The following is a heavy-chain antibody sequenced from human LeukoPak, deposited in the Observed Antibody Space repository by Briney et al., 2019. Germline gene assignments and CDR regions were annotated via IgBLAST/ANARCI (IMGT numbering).Heavy chain of an antibody. CDR3: ARQGYCDTTACYTAAFDI. Sequence: ASVKVSCKASGYTFTGYYIHWVRQAPGQGFEWMGWVNPGNGGTNYAQKFQGRVTMTRDTSINTAYMELSRLRSDDPAVYYCARQGYCDTTACYTAAFDIWGQGTMVTVSS. J-gene: IGHJ3*02. CDR2: VNPGNGGT. V-gene: IGHV1-2*02. CDR1: GYTFTGYY. D-gene: IGHD2-2*02.